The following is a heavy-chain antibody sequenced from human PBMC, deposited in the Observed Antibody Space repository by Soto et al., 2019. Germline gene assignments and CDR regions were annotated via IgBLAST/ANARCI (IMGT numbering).Heavy chain of an antibody. CDR1: GGTFSSYA. D-gene: IGHD2-15*01. CDR3: ARSALPMDKKIVVVVAATGRDYGMDV. J-gene: IGHJ6*02. Sequence: EASVKVSCKASGGTFSSYAISWVRQAPGQGLEWMGGIIPIFGTANYAQKFQGRVTITADESTSTAYMELSSLRSEDTAVYYCARSALPMDKKIVVVVAATGRDYGMDVWGQGTTVTVSS. V-gene: IGHV1-69*13. CDR2: IIPIFGTA.